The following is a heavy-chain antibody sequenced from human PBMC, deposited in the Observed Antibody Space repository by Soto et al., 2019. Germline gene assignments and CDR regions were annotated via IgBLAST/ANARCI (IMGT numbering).Heavy chain of an antibody. CDR3: ARCAYLSRWYCYLDF. D-gene: IGHD6-19*01. J-gene: IGHJ4*02. CDR1: RFTFTTYA. CDR2: MSSDGTNE. V-gene: IGHV3-30-3*01. Sequence: VGSLRLSCAASRFTFTTYAMNWVRQAPGKGLEWVALMSSDGTNEHYADSVRGRFTVSRDNSRNTLFLQMNNLRTDATAVYYSARCAYLSRWYCYLDFWGLGTLVTVSS.